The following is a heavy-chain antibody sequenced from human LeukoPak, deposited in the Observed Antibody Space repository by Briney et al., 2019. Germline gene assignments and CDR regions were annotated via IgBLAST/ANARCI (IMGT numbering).Heavy chain of an antibody. CDR3: ARPVPSRLGWFDP. CDR1: GGSISSSSYY. V-gene: IGHV4-39*01. CDR2: IYYSGST. D-gene: IGHD1-1*01. Sequence: NTSETLSLTCTVSGGSISSSSYYWGWIRQPPGKGLEWIGSIYYSGSTYYNPSLKSRVTISVDTSKNQFSLKLSSVTAADTAVYYCARPVPSRLGWFDPWGQGTLVTVSS. J-gene: IGHJ5*02.